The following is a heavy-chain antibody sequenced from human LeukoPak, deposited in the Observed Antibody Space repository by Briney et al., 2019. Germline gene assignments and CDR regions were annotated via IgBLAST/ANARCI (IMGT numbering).Heavy chain of an antibody. J-gene: IGHJ4*02. Sequence: GASVKVSCKVSGYTLTELSMHWVRQAPGKGLEWRGGFDPEDGETIYAQKFQGRVTMTEDTSTDTAYMELSSLRSEDTAVYYCATRGYSSSWSSFDYWGQGTLVTVSS. CDR1: GYTLTELS. CDR3: ATRGYSSSWSSFDY. D-gene: IGHD6-13*01. CDR2: FDPEDGET. V-gene: IGHV1-24*01.